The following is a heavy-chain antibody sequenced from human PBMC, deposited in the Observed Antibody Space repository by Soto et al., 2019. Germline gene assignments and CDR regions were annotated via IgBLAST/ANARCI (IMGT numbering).Heavy chain of an antibody. CDR2: IYYSGST. CDR3: ARARYNWNDWYYFDY. D-gene: IGHD1-1*01. V-gene: IGHV4-31*03. J-gene: IGHJ4*02. Sequence: QVQLQESGPGLVKPSQTLSLTCTVSGGSISSGGYYWSWIRQHPGKGLEWIGYIYYSGSTYYNPSIKSRVTISVDTSKNQFSLKLSSVTAADTAVYYCARARYNWNDWYYFDYWGQGTLVTVSS. CDR1: GGSISSGGYY.